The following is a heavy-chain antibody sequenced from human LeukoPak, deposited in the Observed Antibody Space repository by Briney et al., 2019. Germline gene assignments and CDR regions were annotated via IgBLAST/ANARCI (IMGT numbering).Heavy chain of an antibody. CDR1: GYTFTGYY. V-gene: IGHV1-2*02. CDR2: INPNSGGT. CDR3: ARGRGCSGGSCYVH. D-gene: IGHD2-15*01. Sequence: ASVKVSCKASGYTFTGYYMHWVRQAPGQGLEWMGWINPNSGGTNSAQKFQGRVTITRNTSISTAYMELSSLRSEDTAVYYCARGRGCSGGSCYVHWGQGTLVTVSS. J-gene: IGHJ4*02.